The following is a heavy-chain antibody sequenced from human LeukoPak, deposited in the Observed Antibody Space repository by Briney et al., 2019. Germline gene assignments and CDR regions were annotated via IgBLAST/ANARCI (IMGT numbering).Heavy chain of an antibody. V-gene: IGHV3-23*01. CDR3: AKDNRKSGSYPVAFDI. J-gene: IGHJ3*02. Sequence: GGSLRLSCAASGFTFSSYARSWVRQAPGKGLEWVSAISGSGGSTYYADSVKGRFTISRDNSKNTLYLQMNSLRAEDTAVYYCAKDNRKSGSYPVAFDIWGQGTMVTVSS. D-gene: IGHD1-26*01. CDR1: GFTFSSYA. CDR2: ISGSGGST.